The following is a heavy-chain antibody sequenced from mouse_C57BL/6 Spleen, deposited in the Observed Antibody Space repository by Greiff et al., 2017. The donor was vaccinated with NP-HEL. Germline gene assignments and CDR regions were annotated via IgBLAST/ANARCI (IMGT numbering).Heavy chain of an antibody. J-gene: IGHJ3*01. CDR2: IRNKANGYTT. CDR1: GFTFTDYY. V-gene: IGHV7-3*01. Sequence: EVQLVESGGGLVQPGGSLSLSCAASGFTFTDYYMSWVRQPPGKALEWLGFIRNKANGYTTDYSASVKGRFNISRDNSQSNLYLQMNAQRAEDSATYYCARYKGFYDGYYPFAYWGQGTLVTVSA. CDR3: ARYKGFYDGYYPFAY. D-gene: IGHD2-3*01.